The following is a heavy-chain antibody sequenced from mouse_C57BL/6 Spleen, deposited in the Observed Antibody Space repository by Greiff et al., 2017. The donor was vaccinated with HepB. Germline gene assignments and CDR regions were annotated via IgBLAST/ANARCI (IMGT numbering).Heavy chain of an antibody. J-gene: IGHJ2*01. CDR1: GSTFSDYG. CDR2: ISNLAYSI. V-gene: IGHV5-15*01. CDR3: AREGGRGDYFDY. Sequence: DVKLVESGGGLVQPGGSLKLSCAASGSTFSDYGMAWVRQAPRKGPEWVAFISNLAYSIYYADTVTGRFTISRENAKNTLYLEMSSLRSEDTAMYYCAREGGRGDYFDYWGEGTTLTVSS. D-gene: IGHD1-1*02.